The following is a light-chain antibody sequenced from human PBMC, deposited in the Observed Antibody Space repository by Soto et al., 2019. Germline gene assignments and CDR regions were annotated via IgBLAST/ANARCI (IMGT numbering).Light chain of an antibody. CDR3: QQYNSYWS. Sequence: DIQMTQSPSTLSASVGDRVTIPCRTSQSISSWLAWYQQKPGKAPKLLIYDASSLESGVPSRFSGSGSGTEFTLTISCLQPDDFATYYCQQYNSYWSFGQGTKVEIK. CDR1: QSISSW. V-gene: IGKV1-5*01. CDR2: DAS. J-gene: IGKJ1*01.